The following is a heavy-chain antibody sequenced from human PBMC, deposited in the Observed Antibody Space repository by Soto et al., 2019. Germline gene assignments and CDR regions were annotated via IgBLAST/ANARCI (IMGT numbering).Heavy chain of an antibody. D-gene: IGHD3-10*01. CDR2: IYYSGST. Sequence: QLQLQESGPGLVKPSETLSLTCTVSGGSISSSSYYWGWIRQPPGKVLEWIGSIYYSGSTYYNPSLKSRVTISVDTSKNQFSLKLSSVTAADTAVYYCARPVGYGSGGNWFDPWGQGTLVTVSS. CDR3: ARPVGYGSGGNWFDP. V-gene: IGHV4-39*01. CDR1: GGSISSSSYY. J-gene: IGHJ5*02.